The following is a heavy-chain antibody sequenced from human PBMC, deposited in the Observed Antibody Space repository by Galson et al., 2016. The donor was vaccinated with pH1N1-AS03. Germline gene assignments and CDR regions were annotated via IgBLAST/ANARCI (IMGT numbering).Heavy chain of an antibody. D-gene: IGHD3-22*01. CDR2: IWYDGSNK. Sequence: SLRLSCAASGFTFSSYGMHWVRQTPGKGLEWVAVIWYDGSNKYYADSVKGRFTICRDNSKKTLYLQMSSLRAEDTAVYYCARGQGYNSGYFDTDYWGRGTLVTVSS. J-gene: IGHJ4*02. CDR1: GFTFSSYG. CDR3: ARGQGYNSGYFDTDY. V-gene: IGHV3-33*01.